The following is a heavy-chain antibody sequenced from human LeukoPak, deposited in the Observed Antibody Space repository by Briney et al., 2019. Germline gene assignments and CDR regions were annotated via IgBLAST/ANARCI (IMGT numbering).Heavy chain of an antibody. V-gene: IGHV4-39*01. Sequence: SETLSVTCTVSGGSLIGSSYYWGWIRQPPGAGLEWIGRIYYSGSTYYNPSLKRRVPISVDTSKNQFSLKRSSLTAADTAVYYCAGLLLGVDAFDIWGQGTMVTVSS. J-gene: IGHJ3*02. CDR3: AGLLLGVDAFDI. D-gene: IGHD3-3*01. CDR1: GGSLIGSSYY. CDR2: IYYSGST.